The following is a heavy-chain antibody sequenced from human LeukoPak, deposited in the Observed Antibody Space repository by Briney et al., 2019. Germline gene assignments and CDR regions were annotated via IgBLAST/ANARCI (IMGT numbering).Heavy chain of an antibody. Sequence: KPSETLSLTFSVSGGSISSYYWSWIRQPAGKGREWIGRIYTTGNTDYNPSLKSRVTMSVDTSKNQFSLNLSSVTAADTAVYYCARDARGWSGFDYWGQGTLVTVSS. CDR2: IYTTGNT. CDR3: ARDARGWSGFDY. CDR1: GGSISSYY. D-gene: IGHD3-3*01. V-gene: IGHV4-4*07. J-gene: IGHJ4*02.